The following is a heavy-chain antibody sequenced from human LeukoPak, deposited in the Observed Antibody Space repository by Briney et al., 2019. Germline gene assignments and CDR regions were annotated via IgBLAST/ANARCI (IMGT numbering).Heavy chain of an antibody. CDR2: INPDGSST. CDR1: GFTFSSYW. J-gene: IGHJ4*02. Sequence: GGSLRLSCAASGFTFSSYWMHWVRQTPGKGLVWVSRINPDGSSTTYADSVKGRFTISTDNAKNTLYLQMNSLRVEDTAVYYCVRDGEGGYNPLDYWGQGTLVTVSS. V-gene: IGHV3-74*01. D-gene: IGHD5-24*01. CDR3: VRDGEGGYNPLDY.